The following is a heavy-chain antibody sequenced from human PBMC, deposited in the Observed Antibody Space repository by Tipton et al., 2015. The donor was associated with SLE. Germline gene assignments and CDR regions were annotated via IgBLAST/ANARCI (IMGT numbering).Heavy chain of an antibody. D-gene: IGHD2-15*01. V-gene: IGHV4-59*08. J-gene: IGHJ6*02. Sequence: TLSLTCTVSGGSISSYYWSWIRQPPGKGLEWIGYIYYSGSTNFNPSLKSRVTLSVDTSKNQFSLKLSSVTAADTAVYYCARRGGGFCSGGTCFYDYAMDVWGQGTTVTVSS. CDR2: IYYSGST. CDR3: ARRGGGFCSGGTCFYDYAMDV. CDR1: GGSISSYY.